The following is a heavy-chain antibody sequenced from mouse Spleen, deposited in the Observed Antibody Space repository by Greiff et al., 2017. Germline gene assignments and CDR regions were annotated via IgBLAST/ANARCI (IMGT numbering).Heavy chain of an antibody. CDR1: GFTFSDYG. J-gene: IGHJ2*01. V-gene: IGHV5-17*01. Sequence: EVMLVESGGGLVKPGGSLKLSCAASGFTFSDYGMHWVRQAPEKGLEWVAYISSGSSTIYYPDTVKGRFTISRDNAKNTLFLQMTSLRSEDTAMYYCARRYYYGSSLDYWGQGTTLTVSS. D-gene: IGHD1-1*01. CDR3: ARRYYYGSSLDY. CDR2: ISSGSSTI.